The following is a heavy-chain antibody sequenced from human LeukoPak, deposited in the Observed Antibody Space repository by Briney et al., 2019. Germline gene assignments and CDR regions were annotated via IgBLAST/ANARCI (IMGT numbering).Heavy chain of an antibody. CDR1: GGSISSSSYY. J-gene: IGHJ4*02. D-gene: IGHD3-10*01. CDR2: IYYSGSA. Sequence: PSETLSLTCTVSGGSISSSSYYWGWIRQPPGKGLEWIGYIYYSGSAYYNPSLKSQVTISVDTSENQFSLKLSSVTAADTAVYYCARVNYGSATKEDYWGQGTLVTVSS. V-gene: IGHV4-31*01. CDR3: ARVNYGSATKEDY.